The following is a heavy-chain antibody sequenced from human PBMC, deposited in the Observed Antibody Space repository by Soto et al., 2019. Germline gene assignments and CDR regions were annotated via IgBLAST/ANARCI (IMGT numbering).Heavy chain of an antibody. CDR3: ARGRSYYGSGSYYYAFDI. CDR2: IIPIFGTA. D-gene: IGHD3-10*01. CDR1: GGTFSSYA. J-gene: IGHJ3*02. V-gene: IGHV1-69*13. Sequence: SVKVSCKASGGTFSSYAISWVRQAPGQGLEWMGGIIPIFGTANYAQKFQGRVTITADESTSTAYMELSSLRSEDTAVYYCARGRSYYGSGSYYYAFDIWSQGTMVTVSS.